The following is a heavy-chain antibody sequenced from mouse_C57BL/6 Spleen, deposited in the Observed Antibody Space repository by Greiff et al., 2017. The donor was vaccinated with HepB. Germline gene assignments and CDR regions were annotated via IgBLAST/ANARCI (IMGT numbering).Heavy chain of an antibody. D-gene: IGHD1-1*01. Sequence: VQLQVSGAELVRPGASVKLSCTASGFNFNDDSMHWVKQRPEQGLEWVGCNDPGNGDTDYASKFQGKATMTADTSSITAYLQLSGLTSEDAAVYYCTTGATVVAEGYFDYWGQGTTLTVSS. CDR2: NDPGNGDT. CDR1: GFNFNDDS. CDR3: TTGATVVAEGYFDY. J-gene: IGHJ2*01. V-gene: IGHV14-4*01.